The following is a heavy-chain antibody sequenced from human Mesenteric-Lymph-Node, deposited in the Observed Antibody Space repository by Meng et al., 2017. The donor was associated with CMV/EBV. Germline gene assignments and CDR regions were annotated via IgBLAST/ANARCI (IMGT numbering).Heavy chain of an antibody. V-gene: IGHV4-31*03. CDR2: IYHGVST. Sequence: TLSLTCTVSGGSISSGGYSWSWIRQRPGKGLEWIGYIYHGVSTYYNPSLKSRPSISVDTSKNQFSLNLTSVTAADTAVYYRARVPDYWGQETLVTVSS. J-gene: IGHJ4*02. CDR1: GGSISSGGYS. CDR3: ARVPDY.